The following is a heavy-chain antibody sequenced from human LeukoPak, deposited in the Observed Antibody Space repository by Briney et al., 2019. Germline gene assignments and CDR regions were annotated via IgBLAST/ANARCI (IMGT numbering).Heavy chain of an antibody. V-gene: IGHV3-23*01. J-gene: IGHJ2*01. CDR3: ARTPVPGLWYFDL. CDR2: ISRSGGLT. CDR1: GFTFSSYG. D-gene: IGHD6-19*01. Sequence: PGGSLTLSCAASGFTFSSYGMVWVRQAPGRGVKWVSWISRSGGLTYYAESVRGRFTISRDNSRNTLYLQMNSLRAEDTALYYCARTPVPGLWYFDLWGRGGLVTVCS.